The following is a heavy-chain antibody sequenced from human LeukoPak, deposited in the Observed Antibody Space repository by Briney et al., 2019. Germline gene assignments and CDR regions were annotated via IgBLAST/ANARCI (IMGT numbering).Heavy chain of an antibody. V-gene: IGHV3-21*01. D-gene: IGHD6-6*01. Sequence: GGSMRLSCAASGFTFSSNSMNWVRQAPGKGLEWVSSISSSGNYIYYADSVKGRFTISRDNAKNSLYLQMNGLRAEDTAVYYCAREGLYSSSSTFDYWGQGTLVTVSS. J-gene: IGHJ4*02. CDR3: AREGLYSSSSTFDY. CDR1: GFTFSSNS. CDR2: ISSSGNYI.